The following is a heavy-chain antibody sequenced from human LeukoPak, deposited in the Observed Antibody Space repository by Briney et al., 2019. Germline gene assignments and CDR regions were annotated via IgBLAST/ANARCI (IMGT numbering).Heavy chain of an antibody. J-gene: IGHJ4*02. CDR2: INPNSGDT. CDR3: ARLGALRYFDWLSNLFDY. V-gene: IGHV1-2*02. D-gene: IGHD3-9*01. CDR1: GYTFTGYY. Sequence: ASVTVSCKASGYTFTGYYMHWVRQAPGQGLEWMGWINPNSGDTNYAQKFQGRVTMTRNTSISTAYMELSRLRTDETAVYYSARLGALRYFDWLSNLFDYWGQGNLVTVSS.